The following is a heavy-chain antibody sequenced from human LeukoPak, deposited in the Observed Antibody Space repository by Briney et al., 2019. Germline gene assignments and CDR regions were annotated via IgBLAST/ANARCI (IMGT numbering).Heavy chain of an antibody. D-gene: IGHD4-17*01. Sequence: LSLTCTVSGGSISSYYWTWVRQAPGKGLEWVSGISWNSGSIGYADSVKGRFTISRDNAKNSLYLQMNSLRAEDMALYYCAKAMMTTVTTGAFDIWGQGTMVTVSS. J-gene: IGHJ3*02. CDR3: AKAMMTTVTTGAFDI. V-gene: IGHV3-9*03. CDR2: ISWNSGSI. CDR1: GGSISSYY.